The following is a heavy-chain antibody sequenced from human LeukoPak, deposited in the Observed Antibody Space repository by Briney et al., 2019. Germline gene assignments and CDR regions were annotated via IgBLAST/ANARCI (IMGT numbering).Heavy chain of an antibody. Sequence: GGSLRLSCAASGFSVSMNYMNWVRQAPGKGLEWVSYISSSGSTIYYADSVKGRFTISRDNAKNSLYLQMNSLRAEDTAVYYCAELGITMIGGVWGKGTTVTISS. CDR2: ISSSGSTI. CDR3: AELGITMIGGV. D-gene: IGHD3-10*02. V-gene: IGHV3-48*03. CDR1: GFSVSMNY. J-gene: IGHJ6*04.